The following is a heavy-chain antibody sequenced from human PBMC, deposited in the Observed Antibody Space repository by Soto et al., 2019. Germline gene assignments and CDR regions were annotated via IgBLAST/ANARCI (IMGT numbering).Heavy chain of an antibody. CDR3: ARDEPRGGTSVGAFDI. D-gene: IGHD2-15*01. J-gene: IGHJ3*02. CDR1: GGTFSSYA. CDR2: IIPIFGTA. V-gene: IGHV1-69*01. Sequence: QVQLVQSGAEVKKPGSSVKVSCKASGGTFSSYAISWVRQAPGQGLEWMGGIIPIFGTANYAQKFQGRDTITADESTSTAYMELSSMRSEDTAVYYCARDEPRGGTSVGAFDIWGQGTMVTVSS.